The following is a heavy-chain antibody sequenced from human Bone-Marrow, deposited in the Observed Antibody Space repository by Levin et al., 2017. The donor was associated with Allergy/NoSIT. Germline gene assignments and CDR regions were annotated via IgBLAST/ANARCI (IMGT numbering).Heavy chain of an antibody. Sequence: ASVKVSCKASGYSFIEYYIHWVRQAPGQGLEWVGRINPNSGGINYGQKFQGRVTMTSDTSISTVYMELSGLRSDDTALYYCARGLFFYGSPDDYWGQGTLVTVSS. CDR2: INPNSGGI. CDR1: GYSFIEYY. D-gene: IGHD3-10*01. CDR3: ARGLFFYGSPDDY. V-gene: IGHV1-2*06. J-gene: IGHJ4*02.